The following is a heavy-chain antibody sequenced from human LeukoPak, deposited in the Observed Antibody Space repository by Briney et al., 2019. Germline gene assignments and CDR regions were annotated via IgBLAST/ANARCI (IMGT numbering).Heavy chain of an antibody. J-gene: IGHJ4*02. CDR2: ISGSGGST. CDR1: GFTFNNYA. V-gene: IGHV3-23*01. CDR3: AKAVWFGDSGKGDY. D-gene: IGHD3-10*01. Sequence: GGSLRLSCATSGFTFNNYAMSWVRQAPGKGLEWVSAISGSGGSTYYADSVKGRFTISRDNSKNTLYLQMNSLRAEDTAVYYCAKAVWFGDSGKGDYWGQGTLVTVSS.